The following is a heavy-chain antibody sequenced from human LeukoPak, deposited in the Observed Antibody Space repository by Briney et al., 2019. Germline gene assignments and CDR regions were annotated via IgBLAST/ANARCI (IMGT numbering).Heavy chain of an antibody. J-gene: IGHJ4*02. V-gene: IGHV3-21*01. CDR2: IDPSSYYI. D-gene: IGHD1-1*01. CDR3: ARVSGRLERQSDLDF. CDR1: GFTFSSYS. Sequence: GGSLRPSCAASGFTFSSYSMNWVRQAPGKGLEWVSSIDPSSYYIYYGDSVKGRSAIPRDNAKNSLYLQINSLRAEDTAVYYCARVSGRLERQSDLDFWGQGTLVTVSS.